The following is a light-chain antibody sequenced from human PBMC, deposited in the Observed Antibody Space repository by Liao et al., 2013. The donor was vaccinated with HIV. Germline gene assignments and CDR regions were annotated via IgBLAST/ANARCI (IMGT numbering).Light chain of an antibody. CDR2: QDS. Sequence: SYELSQPPSVSVAPGQTASITCSGEKLGTKYASWYQQKPGQSPVLVIYQDSKRPSGIPERFSGSNSGNTATLTISGTQAMDEADYYCQAWDSSARVFGTGTKVTVL. V-gene: IGLV3-1*01. J-gene: IGLJ1*01. CDR3: QAWDSSARV. CDR1: KLGTKY.